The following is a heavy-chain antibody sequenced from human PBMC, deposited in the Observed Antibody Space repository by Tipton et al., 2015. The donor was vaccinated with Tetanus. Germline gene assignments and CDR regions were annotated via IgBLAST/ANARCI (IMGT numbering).Heavy chain of an antibody. V-gene: IGHV3-74*01. J-gene: IGHJ4*02. CDR1: GFTFSTYW. Sequence: SLRLSCATSGFTFSTYWMHWVRQAPGKGLMWVSRINGHGTNTAYADSVKGRFTISRDNAKNSLSLQMNSLRTDDTAVYYCVSGSALGNWGQGTLVTVSS. CDR3: VSGSALGN. D-gene: IGHD6-25*01. CDR2: INGHGTNT.